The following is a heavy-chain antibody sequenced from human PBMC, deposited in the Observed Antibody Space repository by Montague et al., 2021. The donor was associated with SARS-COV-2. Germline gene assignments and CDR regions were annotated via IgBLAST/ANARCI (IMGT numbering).Heavy chain of an antibody. CDR2: IDAGGGAT. J-gene: IGHJ6*02. V-gene: IGHV3-23*01. D-gene: IGHD3-10*01. Sequence: SLRLSCAASGFTFSTYAMTWVRHTPGKGLEWVSAIDAGGGATYDSDSVKGLFTISRDNPKNTLYLQMNSLRAEDTAVYYCAPYKMGYPYRGWDVRGQGTTGTVSS. CDR3: APYKMGYPYRGWDV. CDR1: GFTFSTYA.